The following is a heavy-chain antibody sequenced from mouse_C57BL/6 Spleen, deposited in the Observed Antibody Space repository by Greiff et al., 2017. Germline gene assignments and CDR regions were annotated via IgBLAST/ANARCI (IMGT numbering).Heavy chain of an antibody. J-gene: IGHJ4*01. CDR2: IYPRSGNT. CDR1: GYTFTSYG. Sequence: VQLQQSGAELARPGASVKLSCKASGYTFTSYGISWVKQRTGQGLEWIGEIYPRSGNTYYNEKFKSKATLTVDKPSSTAYMQLSSLTSEDSAVYYCATAVVAYYAMDYWGQGTSVTVSS. D-gene: IGHD1-1*01. CDR3: ATAVVAYYAMDY. V-gene: IGHV1-81*01.